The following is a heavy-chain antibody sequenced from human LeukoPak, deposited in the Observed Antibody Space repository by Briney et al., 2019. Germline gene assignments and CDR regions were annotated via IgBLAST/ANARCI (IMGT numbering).Heavy chain of an antibody. CDR2: IYYSGST. D-gene: IGHD1-26*01. V-gene: IGHV4-59*08. CDR3: ARLIGGASGYYFDY. J-gene: IGHJ4*02. CDR1: GGSINSYY. Sequence: SETLSLTCNVSGGSINSYYWSCIRQPPGKVLDWIAYIYYSGSTNYNPSLKSRVTISVDTSKNQFSLKLSSVTAADTAVYYCARLIGGASGYYFDYWGQGTLVTVSS.